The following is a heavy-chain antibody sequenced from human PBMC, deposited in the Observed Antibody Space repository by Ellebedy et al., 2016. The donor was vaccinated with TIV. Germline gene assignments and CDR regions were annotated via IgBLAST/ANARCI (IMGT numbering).Heavy chain of an antibody. D-gene: IGHD3/OR15-3a*01. CDR3: ARDLDGHSLAS. V-gene: IGHV3-43D*03. CDR2: ISWDGGST. Sequence: PGGSLRLSCAASGFAFDAHGMHWARQAPGKGLEWVSLISWDGGSTSYADSVEGRFTISRDNSRNSLYLQMNSLRVEDTALYYCARDLDGHSLASWGRGTLVTVSS. J-gene: IGHJ5*01. CDR1: GFAFDAHG.